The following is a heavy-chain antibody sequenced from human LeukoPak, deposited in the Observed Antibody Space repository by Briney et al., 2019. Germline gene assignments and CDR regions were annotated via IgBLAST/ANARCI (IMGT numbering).Heavy chain of an antibody. J-gene: IGHJ3*02. D-gene: IGHD3-16*01. CDR3: ARAFPEITSACGYCAFDI. CDR2: IIPILGIA. CDR1: GGTFSSYA. Sequence: SVKVSCKASGGTFSSYAISWVRQAPGQGLEWMGRIIPILGIANYAQKFQGRVTITADKSTSTAYMELSSLRSEDTAVYYCARAFPEITSACGYCAFDIWGQGTMVTVSP. V-gene: IGHV1-69*04.